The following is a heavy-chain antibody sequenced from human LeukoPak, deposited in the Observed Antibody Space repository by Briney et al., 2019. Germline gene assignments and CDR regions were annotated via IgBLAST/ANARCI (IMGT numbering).Heavy chain of an antibody. CDR2: ISSSSTYI. V-gene: IGHV3-21*01. CDR1: GFTFSSYS. Sequence: GGSLRLSCAASGFTFSSYSMNWVRQAPGKGLEWVSSISSSSTYIYCADSVKGRFTISRDNAKNSLYLQMNSLRAEDTAVYYCARDLQYCSSTSCYASYFDYWGQGTLVTVSS. J-gene: IGHJ4*02. D-gene: IGHD2-2*01. CDR3: ARDLQYCSSTSCYASYFDY.